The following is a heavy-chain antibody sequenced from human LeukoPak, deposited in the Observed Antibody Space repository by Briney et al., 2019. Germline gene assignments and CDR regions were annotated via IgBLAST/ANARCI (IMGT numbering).Heavy chain of an antibody. J-gene: IGHJ4*02. D-gene: IGHD6-19*01. CDR3: AGLGYSSGWYSFDY. CDR1: GFTFSSYS. V-gene: IGHV3-21*01. CDR2: ISSSSSYI. Sequence: GGSLRLSCAAAGFTFSSYSMNWVRQAPGKGLDWVSSISSSSSYIYYADSVKGRFTISRDNAKNSLYLQMNSLRAEDTAVYYCAGLGYSSGWYSFDYWGQGTLVTVSS.